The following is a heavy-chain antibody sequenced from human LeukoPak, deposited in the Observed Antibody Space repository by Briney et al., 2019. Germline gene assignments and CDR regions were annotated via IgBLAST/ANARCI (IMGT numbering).Heavy chain of an antibody. CDR3: ARIAVAITRYFDY. J-gene: IGHJ4*02. D-gene: IGHD3-22*01. Sequence: SETLSLTCTVSGGSISSSSYSWGWIRQPPGKGLEWIGSIYYSGNTFYNPSLKSRVTISVDTPKNQFSLKLRSVTAADTAVYYCARIAVAITRYFDYWGQGTLVTVSS. V-gene: IGHV4-39*01. CDR1: GGSISSSSYS. CDR2: IYYSGNT.